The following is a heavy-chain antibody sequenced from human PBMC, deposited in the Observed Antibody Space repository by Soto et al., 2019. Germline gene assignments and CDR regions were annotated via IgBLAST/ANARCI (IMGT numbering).Heavy chain of an antibody. Sequence: GGSLRLSCAASGFTFISYWMSWVRQAPGKGLEWVANIKQDGSEKYYVDSVKGRFTISRDNAKNSLYLQMNSLRAEDTAVYYCARDNYYDSSGYTLPTYYYYGMDVWGQGTTVTVSS. J-gene: IGHJ6*02. D-gene: IGHD3-22*01. CDR1: GFTFISYW. CDR2: IKQDGSEK. CDR3: ARDNYYDSSGYTLPTYYYYGMDV. V-gene: IGHV3-7*01.